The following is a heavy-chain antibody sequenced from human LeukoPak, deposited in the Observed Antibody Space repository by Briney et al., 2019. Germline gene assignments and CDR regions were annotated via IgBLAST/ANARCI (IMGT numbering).Heavy chain of an antibody. D-gene: IGHD4-11*01. Sequence: GASVKVSCKASGYTFTSNYMHWVRQAPGQGLEWMGIISPSGGSTTYAQKSQGRVTMTRGTSTNTVYMELSSLRSDDTAVCYCARDLQGSSTFDYWGQGTLVTVSS. CDR1: GYTFTSNY. CDR2: ISPSGGST. V-gene: IGHV1-46*01. CDR3: ARDLQGSSTFDY. J-gene: IGHJ4*02.